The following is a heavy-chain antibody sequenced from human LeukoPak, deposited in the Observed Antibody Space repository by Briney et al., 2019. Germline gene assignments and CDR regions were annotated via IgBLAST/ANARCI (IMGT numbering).Heavy chain of an antibody. CDR3: ARSLVIAAAEYYFDY. CDR1: GGSFSGYY. Sequence: PSETLSLTCAVYGGSFSGYYWSWIRQPPGKGLEWIGYIYYSGSTDYNPSLTSRVTISVDTSKNQFSLKLSSVTAADTAVYYCARSLVIAAAEYYFDYWGQGTLVTVSS. D-gene: IGHD6-13*01. J-gene: IGHJ4*02. CDR2: IYYSGST. V-gene: IGHV4-59*01.